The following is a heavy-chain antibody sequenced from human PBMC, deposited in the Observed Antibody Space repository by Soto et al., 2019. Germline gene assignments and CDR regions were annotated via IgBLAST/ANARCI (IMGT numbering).Heavy chain of an antibody. D-gene: IGHD3-22*01. J-gene: IGHJ4*02. CDR2: IYNSGSS. Sequence: SETLSLTCPVSGGSISTNYWSWIRQPPGKGLEWIRYIYNSGSSNYNPSLKSRVTISVDTSKNHFSLQLASVTAADTAVYYCARGDSHSSGYLIVGVLTQWGQGTLVTVSS. V-gene: IGHV4-59*01. CDR3: ARGDSHSSGYLIVGVLTQ. CDR1: GGSISTNY.